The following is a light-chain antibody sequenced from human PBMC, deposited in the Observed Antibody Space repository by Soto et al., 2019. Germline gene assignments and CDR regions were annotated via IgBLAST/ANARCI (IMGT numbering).Light chain of an antibody. CDR1: QSVLYSSNNKNY. CDR2: WAS. V-gene: IGKV4-1*01. Sequence: DIVMTQSPDSLTVSLGERATINCKSSQSVLYSSNNKNYLAWYQQKPRQPPKLLIYWASTRESGVPDRFSGSGSGTDFTLTISSLQAADVAVYYCQQYYSTPLTFGGGTKVDI. J-gene: IGKJ4*01. CDR3: QQYYSTPLT.